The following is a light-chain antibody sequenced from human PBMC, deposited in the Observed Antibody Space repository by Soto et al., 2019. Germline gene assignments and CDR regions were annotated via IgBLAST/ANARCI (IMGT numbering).Light chain of an antibody. Sequence: EIVMTQSPATLSVSPGETATLSCRASQSVGNNVAWYQQEPGQPPRLLIYGASTRATGLSVRFSGSGSGTEFTLTINSLKSEDFVVYYCQQYSNWPFTFGPGTKLDFK. CDR1: QSVGNN. CDR2: GAS. V-gene: IGKV3-15*01. CDR3: QQYSNWPFT. J-gene: IGKJ3*01.